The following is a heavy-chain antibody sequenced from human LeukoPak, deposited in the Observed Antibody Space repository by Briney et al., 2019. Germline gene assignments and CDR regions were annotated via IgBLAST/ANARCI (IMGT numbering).Heavy chain of an antibody. CDR3: ARELYYDNHAFDI. D-gene: IGHD3-22*01. CDR1: GFTFRSYG. CDR2: IGPSGDRT. Sequence: GGSLRLSCAASGFTFRSYGMNWVRQAPGKGLEWVSGIGPSGDRTYYADSVKGRLTISRDNSKNTVYLQMNSLRVEDTAVYYCARELYYDNHAFDIWGQGTMVTVSS. V-gene: IGHV3-23*01. J-gene: IGHJ3*02.